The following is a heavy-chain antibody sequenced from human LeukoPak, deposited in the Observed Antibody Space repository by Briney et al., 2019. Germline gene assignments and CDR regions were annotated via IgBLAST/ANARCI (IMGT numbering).Heavy chain of an antibody. V-gene: IGHV3-74*01. CDR3: ARRYSSGWGTDAFDI. D-gene: IGHD6-19*01. CDR2: INTDGSST. CDR1: GFTFSSYW. J-gene: IGHJ3*02. Sequence: PGGSLRLSCAASGFTFSSYWMHWVRQAPGEGLVWVSRINTDGSSTSYADSVKGRFTISRDNAKNTLYLQMNSLRAEDTAVYYCARRYSSGWGTDAFDIWGQGTMVTVSS.